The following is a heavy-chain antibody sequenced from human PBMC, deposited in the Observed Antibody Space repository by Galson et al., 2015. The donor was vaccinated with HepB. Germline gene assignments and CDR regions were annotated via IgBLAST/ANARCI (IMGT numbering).Heavy chain of an antibody. CDR1: GGTFSTYA. J-gene: IGHJ6*02. V-gene: IGHV1-69*13. CDR2: IIPIFAIT. CDR3: ARGPPDFEVVTAALPAYYSYGMEV. D-gene: IGHD2-2*01. Sequence: SVTVSCKASGGTFSTYAISWVRQAPGQGLEWMGGIIPIFAITNYAQKFQDRVTITADESTSTAYMELRRLRSEDTAVFYCARGPPDFEVVTAALPAYYSYGMEVGGQGPTVTVSS.